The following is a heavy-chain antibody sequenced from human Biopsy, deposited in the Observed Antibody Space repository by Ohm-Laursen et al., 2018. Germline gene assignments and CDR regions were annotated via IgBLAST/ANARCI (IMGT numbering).Heavy chain of an antibody. J-gene: IGHJ4*02. D-gene: IGHD3-22*01. CDR1: GVSTSSYF. Sequence: SDTLSLTCTVSGVSTSSYFWSWIRQPLGKGLEWIGYVSYSGNTKYNPSLKGRVIISADTSKNQFSLKLSSVTAADTAMYYCAAYYYDSSGYFYAFHYWGQGTLVTVSS. CDR3: AAYYYDSSGYFYAFHY. V-gene: IGHV4-59*08. CDR2: VSYSGNT.